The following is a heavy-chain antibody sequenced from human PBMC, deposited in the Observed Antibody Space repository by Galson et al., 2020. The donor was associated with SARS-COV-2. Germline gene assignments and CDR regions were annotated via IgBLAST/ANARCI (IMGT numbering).Heavy chain of an antibody. CDR3: AGVLSSSWYAWFDP. V-gene: IGHV3-30*03. Sequence: GSLKISCAASGFTFSSYGMHWVRQAPGKGLEWVAVISYDGSNKYYADSVKGRFTISRDNSKNTLELQMNSLRAEDTAVYYCAGVLSSSWYAWFDPWGQGTLVTVSS. CDR1: GFTFSSYG. D-gene: IGHD6-13*01. J-gene: IGHJ5*02. CDR2: ISYDGSNK.